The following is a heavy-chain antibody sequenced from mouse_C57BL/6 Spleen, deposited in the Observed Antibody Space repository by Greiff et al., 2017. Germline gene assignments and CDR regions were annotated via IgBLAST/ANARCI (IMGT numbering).Heavy chain of an antibody. CDR2: ISYDGSN. J-gene: IGHJ4*01. D-gene: IGHD2-3*01. Sequence: EVKLQESGPGLVKPSQSLSLTCSVTGYSITSGYYWNWIRQFPGNKLEWMGYISYDGSNNYNPSLKNQISITRDTSKNQFFLKLNLVTTDAAATFFCARDDGYMDYWGQGTTVTVSS. CDR1: GYSITSGYY. V-gene: IGHV3-6*01. CDR3: ARDDGYMDY.